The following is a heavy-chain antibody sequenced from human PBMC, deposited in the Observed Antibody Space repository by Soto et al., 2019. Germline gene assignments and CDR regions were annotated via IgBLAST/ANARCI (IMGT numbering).Heavy chain of an antibody. Sequence: SVKVSCKASGGTFSSYAISWVRQAPGQGLEWMGGIIPIFGTANYAQKFQGRVTITADESTSTAYMELSSLRSEDTAVYYCARGDTAMVIFDYWGQGTLVTVSS. D-gene: IGHD5-18*01. CDR1: GGTFSSYA. CDR2: IIPIFGTA. J-gene: IGHJ4*02. CDR3: ARGDTAMVIFDY. V-gene: IGHV1-69*13.